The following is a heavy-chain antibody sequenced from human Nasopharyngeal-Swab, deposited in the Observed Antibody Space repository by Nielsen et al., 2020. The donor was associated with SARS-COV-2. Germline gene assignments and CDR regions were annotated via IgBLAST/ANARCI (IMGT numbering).Heavy chain of an antibody. Sequence: GGSLRLSCAASGFTFSSYGMHWVRQAPGKGLEWVAVISYDGSNKYYADSVKGRFTISRDNSKNTLYLQMNSLRAEDTAVYYCAKDYYDSSGYYYPLRFDYWGQGTLVTVSS. J-gene: IGHJ4*02. CDR1: GFTFSSYG. CDR3: AKDYYDSSGYYYPLRFDY. V-gene: IGHV3-30*18. CDR2: ISYDGSNK. D-gene: IGHD3-22*01.